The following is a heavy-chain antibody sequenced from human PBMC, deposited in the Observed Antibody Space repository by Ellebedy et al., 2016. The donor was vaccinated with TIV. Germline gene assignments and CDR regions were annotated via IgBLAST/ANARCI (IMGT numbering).Heavy chain of an antibody. V-gene: IGHV3-74*03. CDR1: GITFSSHW. CDR3: TTGGRYSYDSFDY. J-gene: IGHJ4*02. D-gene: IGHD5-18*01. CDR2: ISGDGSAA. Sequence: GGSLRLSCAASGITFSSHWMHWVRQVSGKGLVWVSCISGDGSAATYADAVRGRFTISRDNAKNTVSLQMNSLRAEDTAIYYCTTGGRYSYDSFDYWGQGILVTVSS.